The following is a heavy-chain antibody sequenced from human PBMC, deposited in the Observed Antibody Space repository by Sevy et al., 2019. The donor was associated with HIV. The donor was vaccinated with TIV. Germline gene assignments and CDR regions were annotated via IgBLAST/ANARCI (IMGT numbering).Heavy chain of an antibody. J-gene: IGHJ6*02. CDR1: GFTFSSYG. Sequence: GESLKISCAASGFTFSSYGMHWVRQAPGKGLEWVAVISYDGSNKYYADSVKGRFTISRDNSKNTLYLQMNSLRAEDTAVYYCAKDAADYDFWSGYRSYYYYGMDVWGQGTTVTVSS. V-gene: IGHV3-30*18. CDR2: ISYDGSNK. D-gene: IGHD3-3*01. CDR3: AKDAADYDFWSGYRSYYYYGMDV.